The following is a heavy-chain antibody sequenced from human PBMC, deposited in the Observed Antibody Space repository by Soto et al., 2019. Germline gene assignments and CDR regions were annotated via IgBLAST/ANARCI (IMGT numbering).Heavy chain of an antibody. D-gene: IGHD6-13*01. CDR2: IDPSDSYT. CDR3: ATSLIAAAGYYYYYGMDV. CDR1: GYSFTSYW. V-gene: IGHV5-10-1*01. Sequence: GESLKISCKGSGYSFTSYWISWVRQMPGKGLEWMGRIDPSDSYTNYSPSFHGHVTISADKSISTAYLQWSSLKASDTAMYYCATSLIAAAGYYYYYGMDVWGQGTTVTVSS. J-gene: IGHJ6*02.